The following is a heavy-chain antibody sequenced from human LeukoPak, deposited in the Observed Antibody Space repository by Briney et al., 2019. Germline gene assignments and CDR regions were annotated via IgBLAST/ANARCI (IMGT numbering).Heavy chain of an antibody. V-gene: IGHV3-48*03. CDR2: ISSSGSTI. J-gene: IGHJ6*04. Sequence: SGGSLRLSCAASGFTFSSYEMNWVRQAPGKGLEWVSYISSSGSTIYYADSVKGRFTISRDNAKNSLYLQMNSLRAEDTALYYCAELGITMIGGVWGKGTTVTISS. CDR3: AELGITMIGGV. D-gene: IGHD3-10*02. CDR1: GFTFSSYE.